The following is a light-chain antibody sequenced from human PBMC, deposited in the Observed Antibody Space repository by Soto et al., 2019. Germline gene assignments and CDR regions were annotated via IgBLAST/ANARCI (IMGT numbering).Light chain of an antibody. J-gene: IGKJ1*01. CDR1: QSVSSSY. CDR3: QQYGSSRVT. CDR2: CAS. Sequence: IVLTHSPGTLSFSPWEIATLSCSASQSVSSSYLAWYQQKPGQAPRLLIYCASSRATGIPDRFSGSGSGTDFTLTISRLEPEDFAVYYCQQYGSSRVTFGQGTKVDIK. V-gene: IGKV3-20*01.